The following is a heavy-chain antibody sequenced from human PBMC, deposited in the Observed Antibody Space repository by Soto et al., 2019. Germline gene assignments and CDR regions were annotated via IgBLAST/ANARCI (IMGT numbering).Heavy chain of an antibody. CDR2: IGASGSST. CDR3: AKVVDYDSTGYYSHLDH. D-gene: IGHD3-22*01. CDR1: GFTFSSYA. V-gene: IGHV3-23*01. J-gene: IGHJ4*02. Sequence: LRLSCAASGFTFSSYALTWVRQAPGKGLEWVSVIGASGSSTFHADSVKGRFTISRDNSKNTLFLQMNSLRAEDTAVYYCAKVVDYDSTGYYSHLDHWGQGTLVTVSS.